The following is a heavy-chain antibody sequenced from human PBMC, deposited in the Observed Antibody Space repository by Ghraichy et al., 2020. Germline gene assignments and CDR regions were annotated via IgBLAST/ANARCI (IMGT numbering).Heavy chain of an antibody. J-gene: IGHJ3*02. CDR1: GFTFSSYA. CDR3: ARVPLSHYYDRGDAFDI. V-gene: IGHV3-30*04. CDR2: ISYDGSNK. D-gene: IGHD3-10*02. Sequence: GGSLRLSCAASGFTFSSYAMHWVRQAPGKGLEWVAVISYDGSNKYYADSVKGRFTISRDNSKNTLYLQMNSLRAEDTAVYYCARVPLSHYYDRGDAFDIWGQGTMVTVSS.